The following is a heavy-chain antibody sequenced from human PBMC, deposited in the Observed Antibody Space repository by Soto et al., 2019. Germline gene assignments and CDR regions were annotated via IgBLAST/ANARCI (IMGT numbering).Heavy chain of an antibody. CDR2: ISSSSSYI. D-gene: IGHD3-10*01. CDR3: ARDGRFLGVGELLYYYGMDV. CDR1: GFTFSSYS. J-gene: IGHJ6*02. Sequence: WGSLSLSCAVSGFTFSSYSMNWVRQAQGTGLEWVSSISSSSSYIYYADSVKDRFAITRDNAKNSLYLQMNSLRAEDAAVYYCARDGRFLGVGELLYYYGMDVWGQGTTVTVSS. V-gene: IGHV3-21*01.